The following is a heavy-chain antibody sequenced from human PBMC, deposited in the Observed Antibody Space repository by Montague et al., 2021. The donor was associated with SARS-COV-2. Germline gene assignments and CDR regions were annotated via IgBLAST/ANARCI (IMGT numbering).Heavy chain of an antibody. CDR3: ERPSYYAILTGDGGLEY. Sequence: NNQYNXNSVKGRFTISRDNSKNTLYLQMSSLRDEDTAVYYCERPSYYAILTGDGGLEYWGQGTLVT. CDR2: NNQ. J-gene: IGHJ4*02. D-gene: IGHD3-9*01. V-gene: IGHV3-30*15.